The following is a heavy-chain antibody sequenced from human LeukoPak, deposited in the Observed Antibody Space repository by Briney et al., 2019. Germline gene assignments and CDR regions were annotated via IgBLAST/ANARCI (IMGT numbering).Heavy chain of an antibody. D-gene: IGHD7-27*01. CDR3: AKTRSGVNDAFDI. CDR1: AFTFSTYA. Sequence: GGSLRLSCAASAFTFSTYAMSWVRQAPGKGLEWVSAVSRSGGSTFYADSLKGRFAISRDNSNNTLYLQMSSLRAEDTAVYYCAKTRSGVNDAFDIWGQGTRVTVSS. CDR2: VSRSGGST. J-gene: IGHJ3*02. V-gene: IGHV3-23*01.